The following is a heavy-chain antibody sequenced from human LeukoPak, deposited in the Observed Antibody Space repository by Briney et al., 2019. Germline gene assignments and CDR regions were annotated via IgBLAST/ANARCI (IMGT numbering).Heavy chain of an antibody. CDR2: IWYDGSKR. V-gene: IGHV3-33*06. D-gene: IGHD6-13*01. Sequence: GGSLRLSCTASGFTFSNHGLHWVRQAPGKGLEWMALIWYDGSKRYYADSVQGRFTISRDDSKNTLFLQMNSLRAEDTAVYYCAKDRWGIAAAGSFDYWGQGTLVTVSS. J-gene: IGHJ4*02. CDR3: AKDRWGIAAAGSFDY. CDR1: GFTFSNHG.